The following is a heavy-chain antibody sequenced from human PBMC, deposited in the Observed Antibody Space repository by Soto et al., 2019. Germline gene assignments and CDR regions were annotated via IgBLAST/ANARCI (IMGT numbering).Heavy chain of an antibody. V-gene: IGHV1-58*01. CDR1: GFTFTSSA. Sequence: ASVKVSCKASGFTFTSSAGQWVRQARGQRLEWIGWIVVGSGNTNYAQKFQERVTITRDMSTSTAYMELSSLRSEDTAVYYCAAAYYDFWSGHFLYNNWFDPWGQGTLVTVSS. CDR2: IVVGSGNT. D-gene: IGHD3-3*01. CDR3: AAAYYDFWSGHFLYNNWFDP. J-gene: IGHJ5*02.